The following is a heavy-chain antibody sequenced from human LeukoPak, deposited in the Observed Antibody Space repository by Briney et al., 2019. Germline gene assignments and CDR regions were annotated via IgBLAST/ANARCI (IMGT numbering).Heavy chain of an antibody. CDR1: GYTFTSYG. CDR3: ARDQVAKASYGDYGLEGY. V-gene: IGHV1-18*01. Sequence: WASVKVSCKASGYTFTSYGISWVRQAPRQGLERMGWISAYNGNTNYAQKLQGRVTMTTDTSTSTAYMELRSLRSDDTAVYYCARDQVAKASYGDYGLEGYWGQGTLVTVSS. D-gene: IGHD4-17*01. J-gene: IGHJ4*02. CDR2: ISAYNGNT.